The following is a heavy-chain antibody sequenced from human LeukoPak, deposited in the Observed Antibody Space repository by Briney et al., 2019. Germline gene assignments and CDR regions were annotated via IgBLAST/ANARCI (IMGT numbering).Heavy chain of an antibody. D-gene: IGHD5-24*01. Sequence: PSQTLSLTCTVSGGSISSGNYYWSWIRQPAGKGLEWIGRFYSSGSTDYNPSLKSRVTISVDTSKNQFSLKLSSVNAADTAVYYCARDILRDGYSDSWGQGTLVTVSS. CDR2: FYSSGST. CDR1: GGSISSGNYY. V-gene: IGHV4-61*02. CDR3: ARDILRDGYSDS. J-gene: IGHJ4*02.